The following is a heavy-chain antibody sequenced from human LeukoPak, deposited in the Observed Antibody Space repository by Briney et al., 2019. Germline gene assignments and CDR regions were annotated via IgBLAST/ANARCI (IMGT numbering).Heavy chain of an antibody. CDR1: GFTFSSYS. V-gene: IGHV3-48*01. CDR3: AREIGITIFGVVTERPGDAFDI. CDR2: ISSSSSII. D-gene: IGHD3-3*01. Sequence: PGGSLRLSCAASGFTFSSYSTNWVRQAPGKGLEWVSYISSSSSIIYYADSVKGRFTISRDNAKNSLYLQMNSLRAEDTAVYYCAREIGITIFGVVTERPGDAFDIWGQGTMVTVSS. J-gene: IGHJ3*02.